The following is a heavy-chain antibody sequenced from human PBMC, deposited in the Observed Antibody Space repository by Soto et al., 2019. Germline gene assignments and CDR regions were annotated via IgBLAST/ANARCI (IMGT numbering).Heavy chain of an antibody. Sequence: GGSLRLSCAASGFTFSDYYMSWIRQAPGKGLEWVSYISSSGSTIYYADSVKGRFTISRDNAKNSLYLQMNSLRAEDTAVYYCASPYCSSTSCYGYGGGYYYGMDVWGQGTTVTVSS. V-gene: IGHV3-11*01. CDR1: GFTFSDYY. CDR3: ASPYCSSTSCYGYGGGYYYGMDV. J-gene: IGHJ6*02. CDR2: ISSSGSTI. D-gene: IGHD2-2*01.